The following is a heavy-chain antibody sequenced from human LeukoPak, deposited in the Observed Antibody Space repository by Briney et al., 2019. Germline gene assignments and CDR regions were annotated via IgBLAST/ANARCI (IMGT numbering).Heavy chain of an antibody. D-gene: IGHD2-2*01. CDR2: IWYDGSNK. CDR1: GFTFSSFG. CDR3: ARDRGDSTSWYVTDY. Sequence: GRSPRLSCAASGFTFSSFGMHWVRQAPGKGLEWVAVIWYDGSNKYYADSVKGRFTISRDNSKNALYLQMNSLRAEDTAVYYCARDRGDSTSWYVTDYWGQGTLVTVSS. V-gene: IGHV3-33*01. J-gene: IGHJ4*02.